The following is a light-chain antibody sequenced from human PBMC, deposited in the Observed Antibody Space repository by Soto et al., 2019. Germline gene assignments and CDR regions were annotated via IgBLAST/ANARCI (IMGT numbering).Light chain of an antibody. CDR3: QVWDITTDHYV. CDR2: YDS. Sequence: SYELTQPPSVSVAPEKTARLTCGGDNIGSKRVHWYRQKPGQAPVLVIYYDSDRPSGIPERFSGSNTGNTATLTINRVEAGDEADYYCQVWDITTDHYVFGTGTKLTVL. J-gene: IGLJ1*01. V-gene: IGLV3-21*04. CDR1: NIGSKR.